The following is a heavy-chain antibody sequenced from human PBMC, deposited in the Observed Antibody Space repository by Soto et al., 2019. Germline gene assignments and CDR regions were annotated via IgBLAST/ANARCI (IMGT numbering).Heavy chain of an antibody. V-gene: IGHV4-30-2*01. CDR2: ISHTGST. D-gene: IGHD3-16*01. J-gene: IGHJ5*02. CDR1: GGSISSGNSYS. Sequence: QLQLQESGSGLVKPSQTLSLTCAVSGGSISSGNSYSWSWIRQPPGKGLEWIGSISHTGSTSYNPSLKGRVTMAVDKSKKQFSLKLSSVTAADMAVYYCASSVAPYLGTWFDPWGQGTLVIVSS. CDR3: ASSVAPYLGTWFDP.